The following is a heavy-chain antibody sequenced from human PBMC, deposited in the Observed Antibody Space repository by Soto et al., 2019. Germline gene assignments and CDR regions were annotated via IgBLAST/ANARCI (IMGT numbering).Heavy chain of an antibody. V-gene: IGHV4-39*01. D-gene: IGHD6-13*01. Sequence: SETLSLTCTVSGGSISSSSYYWGWIRQPPGKGLEWIGSIYYSGSTYYNPSLKSRVTISVDTSKNQFSLKLSSVTAADTAVYYCASPGSAAAGTHYWGQGALVTVSS. CDR3: ASPGSAAAGTHY. CDR1: GGSISSSSYY. J-gene: IGHJ4*02. CDR2: IYYSGST.